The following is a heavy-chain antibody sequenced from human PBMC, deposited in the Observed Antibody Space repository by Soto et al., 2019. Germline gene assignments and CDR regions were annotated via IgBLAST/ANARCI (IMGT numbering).Heavy chain of an antibody. CDR2: YISNSGDT. CDR1: GNPFMGHY. Sequence: ASVKVSCKTSGNPFMGHYIHWLRQAPGQGFEWLGYISNSGDTKFSQNFQGRVSMTRDASITTAYMELRGLQSGDTAVYYCAAGGSWYAFWGQGTLVTVSS. CDR3: AAGGSWYAF. D-gene: IGHD6-13*01. V-gene: IGHV1-2*02. J-gene: IGHJ4*02.